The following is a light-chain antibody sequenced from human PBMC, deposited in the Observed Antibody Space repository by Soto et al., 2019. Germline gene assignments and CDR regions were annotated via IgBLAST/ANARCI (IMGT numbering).Light chain of an antibody. V-gene: IGLV1-44*01. CDR3: AAWDDSLNGVV. J-gene: IGLJ2*01. CDR2: SKD. CDR1: SSNMGSNI. Sequence: QSVLTQPPSASGTPGHRVTISCSGSSSNMGSNIVNWYQQLPGAAPKLLIYSKDQRPSGVPDRFSGSKSGTSASLAISGLQSEDEADYYCAAWDDSLNGVVFGGGTKLTVL.